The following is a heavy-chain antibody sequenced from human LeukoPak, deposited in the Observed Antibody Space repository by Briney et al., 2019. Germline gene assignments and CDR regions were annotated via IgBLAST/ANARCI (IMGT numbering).Heavy chain of an antibody. CDR3: ARGRRAAPDTDY. CDR2: IYYSGST. CDR1: GGSISSGGYY. V-gene: IGHV4-31*03. J-gene: IGHJ4*02. Sequence: KPSETLSLTCTVSGGSISSGGYYWSWLRQHPGKGLEWIGYIYYSGSTYYNPSLKSRVTISVDTSKNQFSLKLSSVTAADTAVYYCARGRRAAPDTDYWGQGTLVTVSS. D-gene: IGHD2-15*01.